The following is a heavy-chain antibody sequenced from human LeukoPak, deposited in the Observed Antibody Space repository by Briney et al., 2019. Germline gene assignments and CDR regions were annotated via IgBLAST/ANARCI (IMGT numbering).Heavy chain of an antibody. D-gene: IGHD1-26*01. V-gene: IGHV3-74*01. Sequence: GGSLRLSCAASGFTFSSYAMSWVRQAPGKGLVWVSRITSDGSGIVYADSVKGRFSTSRDNAKNTLYLQMNSLRAEDTAVYYCASGRLVGAPDYWGQGTLVTVSS. CDR2: ITSDGSGI. CDR1: GFTFSSYA. CDR3: ASGRLVGAPDY. J-gene: IGHJ4*02.